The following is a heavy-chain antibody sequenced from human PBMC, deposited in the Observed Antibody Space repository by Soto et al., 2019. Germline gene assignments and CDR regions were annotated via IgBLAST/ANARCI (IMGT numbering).Heavy chain of an antibody. CDR2: IYYSGST. D-gene: IGHD6-6*01. CDR3: ARSNIAAPLNYYYYYMDV. V-gene: IGHV4-39*01. Sequence: LSLTCTVSGGSISSSSYYWGWIRQPPGKGLEWIGSIYYSGSTYYNPSLKSRVTISVDTSKNQFSLKLSSVTAADTAVYYCARSNIAAPLNYYYYYMDVWGKGTTVTVSS. J-gene: IGHJ6*03. CDR1: GGSISSSSYY.